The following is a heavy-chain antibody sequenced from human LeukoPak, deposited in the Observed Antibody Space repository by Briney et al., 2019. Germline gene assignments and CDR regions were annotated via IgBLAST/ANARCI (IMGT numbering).Heavy chain of an antibody. D-gene: IGHD6-19*01. J-gene: IGHJ6*02. CDR2: IYSGGNT. CDR3: ARRGRRAVADTTAYYYYYGMDV. CDR1: GFTVSGNY. Sequence: GGSLRLSCAASGFTVSGNYMSWVRQAPGKGLEWVSVIYSGGNTYYADSVKGRFTISRDNSKNTLYLQMNSLRAEDTAVYYCARRGRRAVADTTAYYYYYGMDVWGQGTTVTVSS. V-gene: IGHV3-66*04.